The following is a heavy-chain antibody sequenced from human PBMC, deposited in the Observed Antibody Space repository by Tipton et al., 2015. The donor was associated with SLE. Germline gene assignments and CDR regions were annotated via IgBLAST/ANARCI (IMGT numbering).Heavy chain of an antibody. Sequence: TLSLTCAVYGGSFSGYYWSWIRQPPGKGLEWIGEINHSGSTNYNPSLKSRLTILVDTSKNQFSLKLSSVTAADTAAYYCARRLTRYSGYDYFDYWGQGTLVTVSS. CDR3: ARRLTRYSGYDYFDY. D-gene: IGHD5-12*01. CDR1: GGSFSGYY. J-gene: IGHJ4*02. CDR2: INHSGST. V-gene: IGHV4-34*01.